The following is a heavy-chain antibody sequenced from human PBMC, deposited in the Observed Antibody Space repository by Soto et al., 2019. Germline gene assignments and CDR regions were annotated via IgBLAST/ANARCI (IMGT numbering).Heavy chain of an antibody. CDR2: IFHSGST. J-gene: IGHJ4*02. Sequence: QVQLQESGPGLVKPTQTLSLTCTVSGGSISSGGYYWSWIRQHPEKGLEWIGYIFHSGSTYYNPSLRSRVTTSVDTSKNQFSLKLRSVTAADTAVYYCARGGDYDNYFDYWGQGTLVTVSS. CDR3: ARGGDYDNYFDY. V-gene: IGHV4-31*03. D-gene: IGHD3-22*01. CDR1: GGSISSGGYY.